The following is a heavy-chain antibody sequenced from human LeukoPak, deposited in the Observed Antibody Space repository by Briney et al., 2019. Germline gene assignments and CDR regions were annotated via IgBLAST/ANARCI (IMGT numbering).Heavy chain of an antibody. D-gene: IGHD4-11*01. CDR3: ARQGRIPGHAVPVPDGPATEYSYYYMDV. V-gene: IGHV4-4*07. J-gene: IGHJ6*03. CDR2: IYIGGGT. CDR1: GGSMVPYY. Sequence: PSETLSLTCTVSGGSMVPYYWSWVRQPAGEGLEWLGHIYIGGGTKYNPSLKSRVTVSIDRSMNQFSLRLTSVTAADTAVYYCARQGRIPGHAVPVPDGPATEYSYYYMDVWGNGTTVTVSS.